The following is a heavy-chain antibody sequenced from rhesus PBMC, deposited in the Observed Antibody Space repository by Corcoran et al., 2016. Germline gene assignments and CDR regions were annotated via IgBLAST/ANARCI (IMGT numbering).Heavy chain of an antibody. CDR1: GGSTTSNP. Sequence: QVQLQESGPGLVKPSGTLSLTCPVSGGSTTSNPWSWLPQPPGKGLGWLGRIYGSGGSTDYNPPLKSRVTISTDTSKNQFSLKLSSVTAADTAVYYCAREWVGGDYWGQGVLVTVSS. CDR3: AREWVGGDY. J-gene: IGHJ4*01. D-gene: IGHD5-24*01. V-gene: IGHV4-160*01. CDR2: IYGSGGST.